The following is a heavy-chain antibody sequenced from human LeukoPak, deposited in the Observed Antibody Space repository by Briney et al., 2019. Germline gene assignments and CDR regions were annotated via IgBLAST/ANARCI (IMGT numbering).Heavy chain of an antibody. J-gene: IGHJ4*02. CDR2: TFFRSKCYN. V-gene: IGHV6-1*01. CDR1: GDSVSSNSAA. D-gene: IGHD6-19*01. Sequence: SQTLSLTCAISGDSVSSNSAAWNWIRQSPSRGLEWLGRTFFRSKCYNGYAVSVKSRITINPDTSKNQFSLQLNSVTPEDTAVYYCVREDSSGWSEFDYWGQGTLVTVSS. CDR3: VREDSSGWSEFDY.